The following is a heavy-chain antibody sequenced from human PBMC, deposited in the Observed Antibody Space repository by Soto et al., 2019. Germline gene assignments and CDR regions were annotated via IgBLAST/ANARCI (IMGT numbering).Heavy chain of an antibody. CDR2: IIPIFGTA. CDR1: GGTFSSYA. V-gene: IGHV1-69*13. Sequence: GASVKVSCKASGGTFSSYAISWVRQAPGQGLEWMGGIIPIFGTANYAQKFQGRVTITADESTSTAYMELSSLRSEDTAVYYCARDRGYCSSTSCYTNWFDPWGQGTLVTVSS. J-gene: IGHJ5*02. CDR3: ARDRGYCSSTSCYTNWFDP. D-gene: IGHD2-2*02.